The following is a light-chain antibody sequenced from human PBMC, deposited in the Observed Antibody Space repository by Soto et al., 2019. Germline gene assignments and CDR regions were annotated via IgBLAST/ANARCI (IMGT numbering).Light chain of an antibody. CDR1: TGAVTSGHY. CDR3: LFSYSGASARV. CDR2: DTN. Sequence: QAVVTQEPSLTVSPGGTVTLTCGSSTGAVTSGHYPYWFQQKPGQAPRTLIYDTNNKQSWTPARFSGSLLGRKAALTLSGAQPEVDADYYCLFSYSGASARVFGGGTHLTVL. J-gene: IGLJ3*02. V-gene: IGLV7-46*01.